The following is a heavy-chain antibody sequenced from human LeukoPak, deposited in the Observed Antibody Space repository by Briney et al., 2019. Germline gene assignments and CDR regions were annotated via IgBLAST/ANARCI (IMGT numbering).Heavy chain of an antibody. Sequence: PGGSLGLSCAASGFTFGTSAMSWVRQAPGKGLEWVSGIGGSSGGTFYADSVKGRFTIFRDNSRSSLYLQMNNLRVEDTAIYYCAKGRAYWGQGALVTVSS. V-gene: IGHV3-23*01. CDR3: AKGRAY. CDR1: GFTFGTSA. J-gene: IGHJ4*02. CDR2: IGGSSGGT.